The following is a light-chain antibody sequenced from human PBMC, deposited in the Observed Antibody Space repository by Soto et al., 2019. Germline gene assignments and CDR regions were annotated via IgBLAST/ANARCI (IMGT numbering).Light chain of an antibody. Sequence: EIVMTQSPATLSGSPGERVTLSCRASQGVSSSLAWYRQQPGQAPRLLIYDAYTMDAGVPSRFSGSGSGTEFTLTISSLQPEDFAAYYCQHYNTAPLTFGGGTKVDIK. CDR1: QGVSSS. J-gene: IGKJ4*01. CDR2: DAY. CDR3: QHYNTAPLT. V-gene: IGKV3-15*01.